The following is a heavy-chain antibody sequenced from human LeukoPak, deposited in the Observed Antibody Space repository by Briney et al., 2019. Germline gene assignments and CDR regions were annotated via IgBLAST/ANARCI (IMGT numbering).Heavy chain of an antibody. CDR1: GFTFSSYS. CDR3: ARDGSTVTTFGAFDI. V-gene: IGHV3-21*01. D-gene: IGHD4-17*01. Sequence: GRSLRLSCAASGFTFSSYSMNWVRQAPGKGREWVSSIISSSSYIYYPDSVKGRFTISRDNAKNSLYLQMNSLRAEDTAVYYCARDGSTVTTFGAFDIWGQGTMVTVSS. CDR2: IISSSSYI. J-gene: IGHJ3*02.